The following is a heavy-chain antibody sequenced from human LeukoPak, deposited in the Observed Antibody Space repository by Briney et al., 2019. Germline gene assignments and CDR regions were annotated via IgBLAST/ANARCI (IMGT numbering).Heavy chain of an antibody. V-gene: IGHV3-66*02. CDR1: GFTVSSNY. J-gene: IGHJ4*02. CDR2: INSGGST. CDR3: ARGGVGSSWYFDY. Sequence: GGSLRLSCAASGFTVSSNYMSWVRQAPGKGLELVSVINSGGSTYYADSVKGRFTISRDNSKNTLYLQMNSLRAEDTAVYYCARGGVGSSWYFDYWGQRTLVTVSS. D-gene: IGHD6-13*01.